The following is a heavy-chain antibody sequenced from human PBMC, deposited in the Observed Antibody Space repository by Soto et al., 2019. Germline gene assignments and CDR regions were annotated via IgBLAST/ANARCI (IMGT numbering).Heavy chain of an antibody. Sequence: QLQLQESGSGLVKPSQTLSLTCAVSGASITSGGYSWSWIRQPPGKGLEWIGYIYHSGGSYYNSSLKRRVTISMDTSKTQFSLRLNSVTAADTALYFCGRGSKYDILTGEMNYGVDVWGRGTAVTVSS. J-gene: IGHJ6*02. CDR2: IYHSGGS. CDR1: GASITSGGYS. V-gene: IGHV4-30-2*01. CDR3: GRGSKYDILTGEMNYGVDV. D-gene: IGHD3-9*01.